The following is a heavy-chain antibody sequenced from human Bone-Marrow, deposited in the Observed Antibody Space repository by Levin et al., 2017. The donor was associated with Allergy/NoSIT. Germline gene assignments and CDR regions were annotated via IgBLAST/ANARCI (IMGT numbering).Heavy chain of an antibody. CDR2: IHGDGRTT. D-gene: IGHD1-26*01. CDR1: GFTFSTYW. Sequence: GESLKISCAASGFTFSTYWMHWVRQAPGKGREWVSRIHGDGRTTTYADSVKGRFTISRDNAKKTLYLQMNSLRAEDTAVYHCARDISGRSDYWGQGTLVTVSS. CDR3: ARDISGRSDY. J-gene: IGHJ4*02. V-gene: IGHV3-74*03.